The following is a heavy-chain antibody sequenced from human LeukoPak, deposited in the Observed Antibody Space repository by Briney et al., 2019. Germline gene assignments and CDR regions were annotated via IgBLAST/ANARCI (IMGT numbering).Heavy chain of an antibody. CDR3: ARERAARPQYYFDY. Sequence: PGGSLRLSCATSGFTFSSYAMHWVRQAPGKGLEYVSAISTNGGMTYYAKSVKGRFVISRDNAKNSLYLQMNSLRAEDTAVYYCARERAARPQYYFDYWGQGTLVTVSS. V-gene: IGHV3-64*04. CDR2: ISTNGGMT. J-gene: IGHJ4*02. CDR1: GFTFSSYA. D-gene: IGHD6-6*01.